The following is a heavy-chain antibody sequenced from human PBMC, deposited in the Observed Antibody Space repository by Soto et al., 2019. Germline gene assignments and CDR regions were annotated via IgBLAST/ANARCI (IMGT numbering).Heavy chain of an antibody. V-gene: IGHV4-61*01. Sequence: ASETLSLTCTVSGGSVSSGSYYWSWIRQPPGKGLEWIGYIYYSGSTNYNPSLKSRVTISVDTSKNQFSLKLSSVTAADTAVYYCAREYRSSSSFDYWGQGTLVTVSS. CDR1: GGSVSSGSYY. J-gene: IGHJ4*02. D-gene: IGHD6-6*01. CDR2: IYYSGST. CDR3: AREYRSSSSFDY.